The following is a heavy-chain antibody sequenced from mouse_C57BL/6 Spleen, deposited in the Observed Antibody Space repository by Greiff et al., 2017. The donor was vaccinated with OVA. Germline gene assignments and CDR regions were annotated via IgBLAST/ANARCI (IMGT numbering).Heavy chain of an antibody. J-gene: IGHJ4*01. CDR2: IHPNSGST. Sequence: QVQLQQPGAELVKPGASVKLSCKASGYTFTSYWMHWVKQRPGQGLEWIGMIHPNSGSTNYNEKFKSKATLTVDKSSSTAYMQLSSLTSEDSAVYDCARSGTDYYAMDYWGQGTSVTVAS. CDR1: GYTFTSYW. D-gene: IGHD4-1*01. CDR3: ARSGTDYYAMDY. V-gene: IGHV1-64*01.